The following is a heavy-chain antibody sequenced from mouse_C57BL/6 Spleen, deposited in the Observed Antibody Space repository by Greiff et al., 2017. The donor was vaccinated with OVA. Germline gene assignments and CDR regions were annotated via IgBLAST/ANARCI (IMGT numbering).Heavy chain of an antibody. CDR1: GFTIKDDY. CDR2: IDPGNGDT. CDR3: TFTPYAMDY. V-gene: IGHV14-4*01. Sequence: EVQLQQSGAELVRPGASVKLSCTASGFTIKDDYMHWVKQRPEQGLEWIGWIDPGNGDTEYASKFQGKATITADTSSNTAYLRLSSLTSEDTAVYYCTFTPYAMDYWGQGTSVTVSS. J-gene: IGHJ4*01.